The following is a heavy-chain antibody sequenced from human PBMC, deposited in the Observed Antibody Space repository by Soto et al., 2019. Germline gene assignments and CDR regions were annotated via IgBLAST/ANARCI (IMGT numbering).Heavy chain of an antibody. CDR3: ARDSRASASWYGAVDP. V-gene: IGHV3-23*03. Sequence: EVQLSESGGDLVQPGGSLRLSCVASGFTFSSYAMSWVRQAPGKGLEWVSVINSGSSLSYYADSVKGRFTISRDNSKNTLYLQMNSLRAEDTAIYYCARDSRASASWYGAVDPWGQGTLVTVSS. CDR1: GFTFSSYA. CDR2: INSGSSLS. J-gene: IGHJ5*02. D-gene: IGHD3-10*01.